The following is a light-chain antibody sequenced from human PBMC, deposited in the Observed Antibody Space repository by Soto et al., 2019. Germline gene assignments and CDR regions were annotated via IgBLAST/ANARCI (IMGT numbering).Light chain of an antibody. Sequence: EIVLTQSPGTLSLSPGERATLSCRASQSVSSNYLAWYQQKLGQAPRLLIYGISTRATGIPDRFSGSGSGTDFTLTISRLEPEDFAVYFCQQYSTLPCTFGQGTEVDTK. J-gene: IGKJ1*01. CDR3: QQYSTLPCT. CDR1: QSVSSNY. V-gene: IGKV3-20*01. CDR2: GIS.